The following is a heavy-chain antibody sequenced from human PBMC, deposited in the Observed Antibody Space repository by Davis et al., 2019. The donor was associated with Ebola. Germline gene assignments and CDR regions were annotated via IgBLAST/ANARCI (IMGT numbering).Heavy chain of an antibody. J-gene: IGHJ4*02. D-gene: IGHD6-19*01. V-gene: IGHV3-30*18. CDR2: ISSDGSNK. Sequence: PGGSLRLSCAASGFTFRNYGMHWVRQAPGKGLEWVAVISSDGSNKYYADSVKGRFTISRENSKATLDLQMNSLRAEDTAVYYCAKGDNSGWYGVDYWGQGTLVTVSS. CDR3: AKGDNSGWYGVDY. CDR1: GFTFRNYG.